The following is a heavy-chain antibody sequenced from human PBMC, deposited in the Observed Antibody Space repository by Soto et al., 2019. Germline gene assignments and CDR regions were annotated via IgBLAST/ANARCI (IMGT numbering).Heavy chain of an antibody. CDR2: ISAYNGNT. D-gene: IGHD3-9*01. CDR3: ARGYDILTGYYSFDY. J-gene: IGHJ4*02. V-gene: IGHV1-18*01. CDR1: GYTFTSYG. Sequence: ASVKVSCKASGYTFTSYGISWVRQAPGQGLEWMGWISAYNGNTNYAQKLQGRVTMTTDTSTSTAYMELRSLRSDDTAVYYCARGYDILTGYYSFDYWGQGTLVTVSS.